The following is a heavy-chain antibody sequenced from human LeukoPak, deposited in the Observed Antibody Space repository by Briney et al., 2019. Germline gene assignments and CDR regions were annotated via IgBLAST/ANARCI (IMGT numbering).Heavy chain of an antibody. CDR3: AKGGIVALTLFDY. CDR2: ISGSTGST. Sequence: PGGSLRLSCAASRFTFSSYAMSWVRQAPGKGLEWVSTISGSTGSTYYADSVKGRFTISRDNSKNTLYLQMNSLRAKDTAVYYCAKGGIVALTLFDYWGQGTLVTVSS. V-gene: IGHV3-23*01. J-gene: IGHJ4*02. D-gene: IGHD5-12*01. CDR1: RFTFSSYA.